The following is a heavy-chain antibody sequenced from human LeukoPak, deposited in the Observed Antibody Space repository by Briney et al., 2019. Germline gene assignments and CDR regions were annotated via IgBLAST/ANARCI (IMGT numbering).Heavy chain of an antibody. Sequence: ASVKVSCKASGYTFTSYDINWVRQATGQGLEWMGWMNSNSGNTGYAQKFQGRVTMTRDTSTSTVYMELSSLRSEDTAVYYCAREGLHYYDSSGYYPMDYWGQGTLVTVSS. D-gene: IGHD3-22*01. CDR1: GYTFTSYD. CDR3: AREGLHYYDSSGYYPMDY. CDR2: MNSNSGNT. J-gene: IGHJ4*02. V-gene: IGHV1-8*01.